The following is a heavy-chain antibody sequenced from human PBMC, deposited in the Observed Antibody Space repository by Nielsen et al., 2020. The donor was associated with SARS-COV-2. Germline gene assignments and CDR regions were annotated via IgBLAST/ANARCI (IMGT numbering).Heavy chain of an antibody. CDR1: GFTFSSYS. CDR3: ARKSIEFDP. V-gene: IGHV3-48*02. Sequence: GESLKISCVASGFTFSSYSMNWVRQAPGKGLEWVSYISSSSSTIYYADSVKGRFTISRDNAKNSLYLQMNSLRDEDTAVYYCARKSIEFDPWGQGTLVTVSS. CDR2: ISSSSSTI. J-gene: IGHJ5*02.